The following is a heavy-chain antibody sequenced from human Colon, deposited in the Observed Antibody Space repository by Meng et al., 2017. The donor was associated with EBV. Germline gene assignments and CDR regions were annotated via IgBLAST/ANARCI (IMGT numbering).Heavy chain of an antibody. V-gene: IGHV4-4*02. CDR1: GVSISSNIR. CDR3: ARGKQDAWELLAY. J-gene: IGHJ4*02. D-gene: IGHD1-26*01. Sequence: QLQDSGPGRVNPSGHLSLTCGVSGVSISSNIRWTWVRQPPGKGLEWIGDIDDSGSTNYNPSLNSRISISLDKSKNHFSLKVNSVTAADTAVYYCARGKQDAWELLAYWGQGALVTVSS. CDR2: IDDSGST.